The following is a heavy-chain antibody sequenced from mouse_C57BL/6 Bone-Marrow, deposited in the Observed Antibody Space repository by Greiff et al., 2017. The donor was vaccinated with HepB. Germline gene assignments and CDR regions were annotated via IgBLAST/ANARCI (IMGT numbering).Heavy chain of an antibody. CDR1: GFTFSDYY. CDR3: ARDYDYDVEGYYAMDY. V-gene: IGHV5-12*01. J-gene: IGHJ4*01. CDR2: ISNGGGST. D-gene: IGHD2-4*01. Sequence: EVHLVESGGGLVQPGGSLKLSCAASGFTFSDYYMYWVRQTPEKRLEWVAYISNGGGSTYYPDTVKGRFTISRDNAKNTLYLQMSRLKSEDTAMYYCARDYDYDVEGYYAMDYWGQGTSVTVSS.